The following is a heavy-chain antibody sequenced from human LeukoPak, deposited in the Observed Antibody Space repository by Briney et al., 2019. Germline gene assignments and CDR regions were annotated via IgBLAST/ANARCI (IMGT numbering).Heavy chain of an antibody. V-gene: IGHV4-59*01. CDR3: ARGHYDSSRYYPPGG. CDR2: IYYSGST. J-gene: IGHJ4*02. D-gene: IGHD3-22*01. Sequence: SETLSLTCTVSGGSISSYYWSWIRQPPGKGLEWIGYIYYSGSTNYNPSLKSRVTISVDTSKNQFSLKLSSVTAADTAVYYCARGHYDSSRYYPPGGWGQGTLVTVSS. CDR1: GGSISSYY.